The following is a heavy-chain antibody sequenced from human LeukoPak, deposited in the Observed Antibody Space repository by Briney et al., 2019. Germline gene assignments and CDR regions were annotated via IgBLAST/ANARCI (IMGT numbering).Heavy chain of an antibody. Sequence: ASVTVSCKASGYTFTGYYMHWVRQAPGQGLEWMGRINPNSGGTNYAQKFQGWVTMTRDTSNSTAYMELSRLRSDDTAVYYCARDSRDYYYYYGMDVWGQGTTVTVSS. CDR2: INPNSGGT. CDR3: ARDSRDYYYYYGMDV. V-gene: IGHV1-2*04. CDR1: GYTFTGYY. J-gene: IGHJ6*02.